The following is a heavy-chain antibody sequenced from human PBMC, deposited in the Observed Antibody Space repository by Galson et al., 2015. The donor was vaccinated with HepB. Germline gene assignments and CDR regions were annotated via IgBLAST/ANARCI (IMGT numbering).Heavy chain of an antibody. CDR2: IKQDGSEK. CDR1: GVTFSSYR. D-gene: IGHD6-25*01. V-gene: IGHV3-7*03. J-gene: IGHJ4*02. Sequence: SLRLSCAASGVTFSSYRRSWVRQAPGEGLEWVANIKQDGSEKYYVDSVKGRFTISRDNAKNSLYLQMNSLRAEDTAVYYCARDLDAATPGDYWGQGTLVTVSS. CDR3: ARDLDAATPGDY.